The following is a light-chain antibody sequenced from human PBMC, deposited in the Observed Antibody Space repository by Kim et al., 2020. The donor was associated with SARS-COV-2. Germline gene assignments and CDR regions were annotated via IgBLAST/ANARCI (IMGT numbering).Light chain of an antibody. J-gene: IGLJ3*02. Sequence: SSELTQDPAVSVALGQTVRITCQGDSLRSYYASWNQQKPGQAPVLVIYGKNNRLSGIPDRFSGSSSGNTASLTITGAQAEDEADYYCNSRDSSGNHLVFGAGTKLTVL. CDR2: GKN. CDR1: SLRSYY. CDR3: NSRDSSGNHLV. V-gene: IGLV3-19*01.